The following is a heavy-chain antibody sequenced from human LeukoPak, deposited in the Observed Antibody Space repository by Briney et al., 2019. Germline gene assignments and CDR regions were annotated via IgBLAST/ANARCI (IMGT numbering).Heavy chain of an antibody. Sequence: GGSLRLSCAASGFTVSSYAMSWVRQAPGKGLEWVSAISGSGGSTYYADSVKGRFTISRDNSKNTLYLQMNSLRAEDTAVYYCAKCRLRYGDYVGAFDIWGQGTMVTVSS. J-gene: IGHJ3*02. V-gene: IGHV3-23*01. CDR1: GFTVSSYA. CDR2: ISGSGGST. CDR3: AKCRLRYGDYVGAFDI. D-gene: IGHD4-17*01.